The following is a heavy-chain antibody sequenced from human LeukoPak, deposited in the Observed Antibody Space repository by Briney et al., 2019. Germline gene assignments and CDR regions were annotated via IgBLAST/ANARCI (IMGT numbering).Heavy chain of an antibody. V-gene: IGHV4-4*07. CDR2: IYTSGST. CDR1: GGSISSYY. D-gene: IGHD2-15*01. Sequence: PSETLSLTCTVSGGSISSYYWSWIRQPAGKGLEWIGRIYTSGSTNYNPSLKSRVTMSVDTSKNQFSLKLSSVTAADTAVYYCASQVVAALPNYYYYGMDVWGQGTTVTVSS. J-gene: IGHJ6*02. CDR3: ASQVVAALPNYYYYGMDV.